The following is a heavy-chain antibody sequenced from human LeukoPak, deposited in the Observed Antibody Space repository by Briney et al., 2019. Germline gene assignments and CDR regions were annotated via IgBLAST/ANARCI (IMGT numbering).Heavy chain of an antibody. J-gene: IGHJ6*02. CDR2: IGTAGDT. Sequence: GGSLRLSCAASGFTFSSYDMHWVRQATGKGLEWVSAIGTAGDTYYPGSVKGRFTISRENAKNSLYLQMNSLRAGDTAVYYCAREGIQLWQKGMDVWGQGTTVTVSS. D-gene: IGHD5-18*01. CDR1: GFTFSSYD. CDR3: AREGIQLWQKGMDV. V-gene: IGHV3-13*01.